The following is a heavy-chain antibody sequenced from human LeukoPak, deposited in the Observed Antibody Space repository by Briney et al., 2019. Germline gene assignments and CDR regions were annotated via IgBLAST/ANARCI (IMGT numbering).Heavy chain of an antibody. CDR3: ARDEKKYCSGGSCPAYFDY. Sequence: ASVKVSCKISGYNFRHYGISWVRQAPGQGLEWMAWISGGYNGDSNYALKLRGRLTMTTDTSTSTAYMELRSLRSDDTAVYYCARDEKKYCSGGSCPAYFDYWGQGTLVTVSS. J-gene: IGHJ4*02. D-gene: IGHD2-15*01. CDR2: ISGGYNGDS. CDR1: GYNFRHYG. V-gene: IGHV1-18*01.